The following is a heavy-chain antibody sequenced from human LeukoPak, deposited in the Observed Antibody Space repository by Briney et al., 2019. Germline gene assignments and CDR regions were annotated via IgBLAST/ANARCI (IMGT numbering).Heavy chain of an antibody. CDR3: AGREDFYNNWFDP. CDR1: GGTFSSYA. J-gene: IGHJ5*02. V-gene: IGHV1-69*01. Sequence: GASVKVSCKASGGTFSSYAISWVRQAPGQGLEWMGGIIPIFGTANYAQKFQGRVTITADESTGTAYMELSSLRSEDTAVYYCAGREDFYNNWFDPWGQGTLVTVSS. D-gene: IGHD5-24*01. CDR2: IIPIFGTA.